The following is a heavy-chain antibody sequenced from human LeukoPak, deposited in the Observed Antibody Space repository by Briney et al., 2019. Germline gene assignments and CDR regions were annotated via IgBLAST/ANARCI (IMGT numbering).Heavy chain of an antibody. CDR1: GFTFSSYT. CDR3: ARDNMVTTRYYYYGMDV. Sequence: GRSLRLSCAASGFTFSSYTMHWVRQAPGKGLEWVAVIWSDGSNKYYADSVKGRLTISRDNSKNTLYLQMNSLRAEDTAVYYCARDNMVTTRYYYYGMDVWGQGTTVTVSS. CDR2: IWSDGSNK. V-gene: IGHV3-33*08. D-gene: IGHD4-17*01. J-gene: IGHJ6*02.